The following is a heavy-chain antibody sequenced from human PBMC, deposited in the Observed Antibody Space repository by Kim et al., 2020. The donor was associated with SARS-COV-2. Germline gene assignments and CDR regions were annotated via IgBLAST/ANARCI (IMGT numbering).Heavy chain of an antibody. CDR1: GFTFSSYA. Sequence: GGSLRLSCAASGFTFSSYAMHWVRQAPGKGLEYVSAISSNGGSTYYANSVKGRFTISRDNSKNTLYLQMGSLRAEDMAVYYCARDSLYCGGDCPDAFDIWGQGTMVTASS. J-gene: IGHJ3*02. CDR2: ISSNGGST. D-gene: IGHD2-21*02. CDR3: ARDSLYCGGDCPDAFDI. V-gene: IGHV3-64*01.